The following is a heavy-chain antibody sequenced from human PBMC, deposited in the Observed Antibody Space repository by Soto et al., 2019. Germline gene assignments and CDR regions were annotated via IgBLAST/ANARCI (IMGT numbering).Heavy chain of an antibody. CDR1: GFTFSSYA. D-gene: IGHD6-19*01. V-gene: IGHV3-30*04. J-gene: IGHJ4*02. Sequence: QVQLVESGGGVVQPGRSLRLSCAASGFTFSSYAMHWVRQAPGKGLEWVAVISYDGSNKYYADSVKGRFTISRDNSKNTLYLQMNSLRAEDTAVNYCARDPGSGWPPFDYWGQGTLVTVSS. CDR3: ARDPGSGWPPFDY. CDR2: ISYDGSNK.